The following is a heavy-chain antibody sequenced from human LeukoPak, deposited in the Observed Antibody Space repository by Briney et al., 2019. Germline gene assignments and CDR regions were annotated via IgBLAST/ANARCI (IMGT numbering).Heavy chain of an antibody. V-gene: IGHV3-30*02. Sequence: PGGSLRLSCAASGFTFSSYGMHWVRQAPGKGLEWVAFIRYDGSNKYYADSVKGRFTISRDNSKNTLYLQMNSLRAEDTAEYYCAKDGITIFGVVVPFDYWGQGTLVTVSS. CDR3: AKDGITIFGVVVPFDY. CDR2: IRYDGSNK. CDR1: GFTFSSYG. D-gene: IGHD3-3*01. J-gene: IGHJ4*02.